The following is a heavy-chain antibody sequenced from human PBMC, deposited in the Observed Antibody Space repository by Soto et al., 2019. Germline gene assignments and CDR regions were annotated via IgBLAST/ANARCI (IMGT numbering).Heavy chain of an antibody. CDR1: GYTFTGYF. D-gene: IGHD3-22*01. CDR3: ARVRTYYDSSGSLDY. Sequence: ASVKVSCKASGYTFTGYFMHWVREAPGQGLEWMGWINPNSGDTNYAQKFQGRVTMTRDMSISTAYMELRRLTSDDTAVYYCARVRTYYDSSGSLDYWGQGTLVTVSS. CDR2: INPNSGDT. V-gene: IGHV1-2*02. J-gene: IGHJ4*02.